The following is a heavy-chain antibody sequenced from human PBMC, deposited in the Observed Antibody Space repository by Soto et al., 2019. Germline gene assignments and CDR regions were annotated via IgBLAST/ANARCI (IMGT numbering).Heavy chain of an antibody. CDR1: GFTFSSYW. V-gene: IGHV3-7*01. CDR2: IKQDGSEK. CDR3: ARETDYSPDAFDI. D-gene: IGHD4-4*01. Sequence: GGSLRLSCAGSGFTFSSYWMSWVRQAPGKGLEWVANIKQDGSEKYYVDSVKGRFTISRDNAKNSLYLQMNSLRAEDTAVYYCARETDYSPDAFDIWGQGTMVTVSS. J-gene: IGHJ3*02.